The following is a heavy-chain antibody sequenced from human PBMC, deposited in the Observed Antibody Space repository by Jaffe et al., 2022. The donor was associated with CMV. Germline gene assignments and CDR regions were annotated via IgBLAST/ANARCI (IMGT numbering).Heavy chain of an antibody. V-gene: IGHV4-39*01. CDR3: ASFKGLRFLEWLLSPQITHGAFDI. J-gene: IGHJ3*02. CDR1: GGSISSSSYY. CDR2: IYYSGST. D-gene: IGHD3-3*01. Sequence: QLQLQESGPGLVKPSETLSLTCTVSGGSISSSSYYWGWIRQPPGKGLEWIGSIYYSGSTYYNPSLKSRVTISVDTSKNQFSLKLSSVTAADTAVYYCASFKGLRFLEWLLSPQITHGAFDIWGQGTMVTVSS.